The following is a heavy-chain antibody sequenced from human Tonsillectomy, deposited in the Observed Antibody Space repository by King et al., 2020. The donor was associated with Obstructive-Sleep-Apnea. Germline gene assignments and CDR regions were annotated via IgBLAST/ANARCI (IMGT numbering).Heavy chain of an antibody. J-gene: IGHJ4*02. D-gene: IGHD3-22*01. CDR1: GFTFSSYS. Sequence: VQLVESGGGLVQPGGSLRLSCAASGFTFSSYSMNWVRQAPGKGLEWVSCISSSSSTIYYADSVKGRFTISRDNAKNSLYLQMNSLRAEDTAVDYCARDPMGGYYDSSGYLDYWGQGTLVTVSS. V-gene: IGHV3-48*04. CDR3: ARDPMGGYYDSSGYLDY. CDR2: ISSSSSTI.